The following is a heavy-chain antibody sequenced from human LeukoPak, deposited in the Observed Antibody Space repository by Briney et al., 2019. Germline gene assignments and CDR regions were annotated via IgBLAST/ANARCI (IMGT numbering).Heavy chain of an antibody. CDR3: AKDFPFYSGDALGAFDI. CDR2: ISGSGGST. CDR1: GFTFSSYA. Sequence: PGGSLRLSCAASGFTFSSYAMSWVRQAPGKGLEWVSAISGSGGSTYYADSVKGRFTISRDNSKNTLYLQMNSLRAEDTAVYYCAKDFPFYSGDALGAFDIWGQGTMVTVSS. J-gene: IGHJ3*02. V-gene: IGHV3-23*01. D-gene: IGHD1-26*01.